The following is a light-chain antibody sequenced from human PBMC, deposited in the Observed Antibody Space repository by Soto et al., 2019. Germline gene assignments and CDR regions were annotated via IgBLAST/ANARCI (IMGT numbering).Light chain of an antibody. CDR2: RAS. Sequence: DIQMTQSPSTLSASVGDRVTITCRASHSIRSYLAWYQQIQGKAPKLLIHRASYLESGVPSRFSGSGSETDFTLAIGSLQPEDSATYFCQQYYIYPPAFGPGTKVQIK. CDR1: HSIRSY. J-gene: IGKJ3*01. V-gene: IGKV1-5*03. CDR3: QQYYIYPPA.